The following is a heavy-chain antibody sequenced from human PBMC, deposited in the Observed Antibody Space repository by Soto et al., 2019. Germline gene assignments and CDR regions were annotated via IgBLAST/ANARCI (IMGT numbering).Heavy chain of an antibody. CDR1: GFTFSSYA. Sequence: EVQLLEAGGGLVQPGGSLRLSCAASGFTFSSYAMSWVRQAPGKGLEWVSAISGSGGSTYYADSVKGRFTISRDNSKNPLYLPMNIMRAEDTAVYYCAKGASSGWYGYYFDYWGQGTLVTVSS. V-gene: IGHV3-23*01. D-gene: IGHD6-19*01. CDR3: AKGASSGWYGYYFDY. J-gene: IGHJ4*02. CDR2: ISGSGGST.